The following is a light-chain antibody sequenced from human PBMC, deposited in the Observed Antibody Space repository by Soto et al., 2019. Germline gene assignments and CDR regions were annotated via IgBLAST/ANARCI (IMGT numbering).Light chain of an antibody. J-gene: IGLJ1*01. Sequence: QSVLTQPASVSGSPGQSITISCTGTSSDVGSYNLVSWYQQHPGKAPKLMIYEGSKRPSGVSNRFSGSESGNTASLTISGLQAEDEADYYCCSYACSRTYVFGTGTKLTVL. CDR2: EGS. CDR3: CSYACSRTYV. CDR1: SSDVGSYNL. V-gene: IGLV2-23*01.